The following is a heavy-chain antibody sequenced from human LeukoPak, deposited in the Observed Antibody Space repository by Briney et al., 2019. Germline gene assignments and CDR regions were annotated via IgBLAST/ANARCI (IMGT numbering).Heavy chain of an antibody. V-gene: IGHV1-18*01. D-gene: IGHD3-9*01. CDR1: GYTFTSYG. Sequence: ASVKVSCKASGYTFTSYGISWVRQAPGQGLEWMGWISAYNGNTNYAQKPQGRVTMTTDTSTSTAYMELRSLRSDDTAVYYCAREGSGYDILTGYYREGNFDYWGQGTLVTVSS. CDR2: ISAYNGNT. CDR3: AREGSGYDILTGYYREGNFDY. J-gene: IGHJ4*02.